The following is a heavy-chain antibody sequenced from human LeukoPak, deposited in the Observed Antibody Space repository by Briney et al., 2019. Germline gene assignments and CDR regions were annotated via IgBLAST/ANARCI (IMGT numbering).Heavy chain of an antibody. J-gene: IGHJ4*02. CDR3: ARGNGTGSFIIDY. Sequence: PGGSLRLSCAASGFIFTSHSMNWVRQAPGKGLEWVSFIDSSSSSIHYADSVRGRFTISRDNAKNLLYLQMNSLRAEDTAEYFCARGNGTGSFIIDYWGQGTLVAASS. CDR2: IDSSSSSI. V-gene: IGHV3-48*01. D-gene: IGHD3-10*01. CDR1: GFIFTSHS.